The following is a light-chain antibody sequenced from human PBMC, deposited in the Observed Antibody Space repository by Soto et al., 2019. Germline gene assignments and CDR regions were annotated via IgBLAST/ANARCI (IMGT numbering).Light chain of an antibody. V-gene: IGLV1-40*01. CDR3: QSYDSSLSGYVV. CDR2: GNS. J-gene: IGLJ2*01. CDR1: SSNIGAGYD. Sequence: QSALTQPPSVSGAPGQRVTISCTGSSSNIGAGYDVHWYQKLPGTAPKLLISGNSNRPSGVPDRFSGSKSGTSASLAITGLQAEDEADYYCQSYDSSLSGYVVFGGGTKLTVL.